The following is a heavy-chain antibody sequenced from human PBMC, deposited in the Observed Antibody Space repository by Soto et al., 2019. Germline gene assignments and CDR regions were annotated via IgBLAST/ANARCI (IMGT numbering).Heavy chain of an antibody. CDR1: EFTFDKYY. CDR2: IKPDGSEQ. Sequence: PGGSLRLSCAASEFTFDKYYMTWVRQAPGKWPEWVANIKPDGSEQYYVDSVKGRFTISRDNANNSLYLQMNSLRAEDTAVYFCARGNWNYYYGFDVWGQGXTVTVYS. J-gene: IGHJ6*02. D-gene: IGHD1-20*01. V-gene: IGHV3-7*01. CDR3: ARGNWNYYYGFDV.